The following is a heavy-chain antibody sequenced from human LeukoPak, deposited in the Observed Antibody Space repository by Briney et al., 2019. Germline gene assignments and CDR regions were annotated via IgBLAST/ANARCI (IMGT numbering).Heavy chain of an antibody. CDR3: GYTNNFYH. CDR1: GVSISGQW. V-gene: IGHV3-7*01. D-gene: IGHD3-16*02. CDR2: IMHDGSAE. J-gene: IGHJ4*02. Sequence: PGGSLRLSCVASGVSISGQWMNWVRQAPGQGLEWVANIMHDGSAEYYVDSVKGRYTISRDDGRNSVSLQMNSVRAEDTAVYYCGYTNNFYHWGQGTLVVVSS.